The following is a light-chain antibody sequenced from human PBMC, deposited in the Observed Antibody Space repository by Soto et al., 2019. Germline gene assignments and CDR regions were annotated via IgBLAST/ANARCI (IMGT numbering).Light chain of an antibody. CDR1: QSVSSSY. V-gene: IGKV3-20*01. CDR2: GAS. J-gene: IGKJ5*01. CDR3: QQYGSSPRGT. Sequence: EIVLTQSPGTLSLSPGERATLSCRASQSVSSSYLAWYQQKPGQAPRLLIYGASSRATGIPDRFSGSGSGTDFTLTISRLEPEDFAVYYCQQYGSSPRGTFGQGTLLEIK.